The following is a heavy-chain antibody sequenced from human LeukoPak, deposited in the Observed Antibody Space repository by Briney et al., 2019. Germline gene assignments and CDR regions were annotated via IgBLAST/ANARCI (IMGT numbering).Heavy chain of an antibody. V-gene: IGHV3-48*03. Sequence: PGGSLRLSCAASGFAFSSYEMNWVRQAPGKGLEWVSYISSSGSTIYYADSVKGRFTISRDNAKNSLYLQMNSLRAEDTAVYYCARAGGDETYYYDSSGYHTRDYWGQGTLVTVSS. D-gene: IGHD3-22*01. CDR2: ISSSGSTI. CDR1: GFAFSSYE. CDR3: ARAGGDETYYYDSSGYHTRDY. J-gene: IGHJ4*02.